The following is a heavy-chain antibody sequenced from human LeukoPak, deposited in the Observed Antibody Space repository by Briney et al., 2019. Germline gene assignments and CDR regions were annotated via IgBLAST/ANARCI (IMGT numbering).Heavy chain of an antibody. CDR1: GYTFTGYY. V-gene: IGHV1-2*02. Sequence: ASVKVSCKASGYTFTGYYMHWVRQAPGQGLEWMGWINPNSGGTNYAQKFQGRVTMTRDTSISTAYMELSRLRSDDTAVYYWARSSDSSGYYLVGDAVDIWGQGTMVTVSS. D-gene: IGHD3-22*01. CDR3: ARSSDSSGYYLVGDAVDI. J-gene: IGHJ3*02. CDR2: INPNSGGT.